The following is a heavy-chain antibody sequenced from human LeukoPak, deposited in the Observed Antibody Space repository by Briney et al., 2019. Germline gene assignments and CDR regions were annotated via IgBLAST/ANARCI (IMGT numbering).Heavy chain of an antibody. V-gene: IGHV4-4*07. CDR3: ARTSARGAQFDY. J-gene: IGHJ4*02. CDR1: GGSISNYY. CDR2: IYASGST. Sequence: PSETLSLTCTVSGGSISNYYWSWIRQLAGMGLEWIGRIYASGSTNYNPSLKSRVTMSVDTSNNQFSLNLSSVTAADTAVYYCARTSARGAQFDYWGQGTLVTVSS. D-gene: IGHD3-10*01.